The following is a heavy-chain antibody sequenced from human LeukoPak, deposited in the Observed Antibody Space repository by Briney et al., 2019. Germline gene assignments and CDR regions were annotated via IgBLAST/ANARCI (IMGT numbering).Heavy chain of an antibody. CDR1: GGSFSGYY. J-gene: IGHJ6*03. D-gene: IGHD3-10*01. CDR2: INHSGST. CDR3: ARLTKNDSGSFRFGKKKRGYMDV. V-gene: IGHV4-34*01. Sequence: SETLSLTCAVYGGSFSGYYWSWIRQPPGRGLEWIGEINHSGSTNYNPSLKSRVTISVDTSKNQFSLKLSSVTAADTAVYYCARLTKNDSGSFRFGKKKRGYMDVWGKGTTVTISS.